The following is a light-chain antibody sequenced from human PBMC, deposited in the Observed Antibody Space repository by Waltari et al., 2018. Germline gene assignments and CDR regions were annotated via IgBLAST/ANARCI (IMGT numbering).Light chain of an antibody. J-gene: IGLJ3*02. V-gene: IGLV1-47*01. CDR3: AAWDDSLRGFIM. Sequence: QPVLTQPPSASGNPGKRVTTSCYGSNTNIGRTSVHWYQQLPVASPKLLIYRNAQRPSGVPALFSGSKTGPSASLAISGLRSDDEADYYCAAWDDSLRGFIMFGGGTKLPVL. CDR2: RNA. CDR1: NTNIGRTS.